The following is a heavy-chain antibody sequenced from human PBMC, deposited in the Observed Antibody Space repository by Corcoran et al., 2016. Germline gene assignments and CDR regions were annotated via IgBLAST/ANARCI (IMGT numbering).Heavy chain of an antibody. CDR3: ATQRSNYYDAGGLAFDI. J-gene: IGHJ3*02. CDR2: IYPGDSDT. CDR1: GYSFTSYW. V-gene: IGHV5-51*01. Sequence: EVQLVQSGAEVKKPGESLKISCKGSGYSFTSYWIGWVRKMPGKGLEWMGIIYPGDSDTRYSPAFQGQVTISADKSISTAYLQWSSLKASDTALYYCATQRSNYYDAGGLAFDIWGQGTMVTVSS. D-gene: IGHD3-22*01.